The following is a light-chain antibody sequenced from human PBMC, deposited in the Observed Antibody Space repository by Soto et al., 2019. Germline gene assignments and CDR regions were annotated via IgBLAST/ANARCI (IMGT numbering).Light chain of an antibody. J-gene: IGKJ1*01. Sequence: EIVLTQSPGTLSLSPGERATLSCRASQSVSSSYLAWYQQKPGQAPRLLIYGASSRATGIPDRFSGSGSGTDFTITISRLEPEDFAVYYCQQYSSSPRTFGQGTKVEIK. CDR2: GAS. CDR1: QSVSSSY. V-gene: IGKV3-20*01. CDR3: QQYSSSPRT.